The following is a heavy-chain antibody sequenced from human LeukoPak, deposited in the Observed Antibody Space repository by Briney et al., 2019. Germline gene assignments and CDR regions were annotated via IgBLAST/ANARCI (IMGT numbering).Heavy chain of an antibody. D-gene: IGHD6-13*01. CDR2: MNPNSGNT. CDR1: GYTFTSYD. J-gene: IGHJ6*02. CDR3: ATRAYSSSSYYYYGMAV. V-gene: IGHV1-8*01. Sequence: ASVKVSCKASGYTFTSYDINWVRQATGQGLEWMGWMNPNSGNTGYAQKFQGRVTMTRNTSISTAYMELSRLRSDDTAVYYCATRAYSSSSYYYYGMAVWGQGTTVTVSS.